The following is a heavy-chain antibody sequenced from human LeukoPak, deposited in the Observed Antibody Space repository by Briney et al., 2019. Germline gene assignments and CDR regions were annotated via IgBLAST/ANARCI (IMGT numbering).Heavy chain of an antibody. Sequence: VASVKVSCKASEYTFTGYYMHWVRQAPGQGLEWMGWINPNSGGTNYAQKFQGRVTMTRDTSISTAYMELSRLRSDDTAVYYCARGRKPFSGTAIYSGNWFDPWGQGTLVTVSS. J-gene: IGHJ5*02. CDR2: INPNSGGT. CDR3: ARGRKPFSGTAIYSGNWFDP. D-gene: IGHD3-10*02. V-gene: IGHV1-2*02. CDR1: EYTFTGYY.